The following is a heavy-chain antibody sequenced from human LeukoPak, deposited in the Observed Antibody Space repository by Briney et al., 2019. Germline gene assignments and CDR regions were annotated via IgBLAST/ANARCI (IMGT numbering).Heavy chain of an antibody. CDR2: ISGTTSGT. V-gene: IGHV3-23*01. J-gene: IGHJ6*02. Sequence: GGSLRLSCAASGFTFSPCAMSWVRQAPGKGLEWVSGISGTTSGTYYADSVKGRFTISRDNSKNTLFLQVNSLRAEDTAVYYCAKVRTYFYHGLDVWGQGTTVTVSS. CDR3: AKVRTYFYHGLDV. D-gene: IGHD1-14*01. CDR1: GFTFSPCA.